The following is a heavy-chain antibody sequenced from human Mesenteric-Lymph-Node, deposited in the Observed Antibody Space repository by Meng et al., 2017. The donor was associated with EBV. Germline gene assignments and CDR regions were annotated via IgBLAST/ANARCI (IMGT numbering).Heavy chain of an antibody. CDR3: ARAGRCSGDSCYYNWFDP. V-gene: IGHV4-61*01. CDR1: GASVNKVNYY. D-gene: IGHD2-15*01. J-gene: IGHJ5*02. Sequence: GRGLVKSPCARACTCSVSGASVNKVNYYWSLRRRPAGTGRVWIADCYTSGDANFMPSHKMRGAVSVDTSKNEFSLWLGSVTAAYAAVYYCARAGRCSGDSCYYNWFDPWGQGTLVTVSS. CDR2: CYTSGDA.